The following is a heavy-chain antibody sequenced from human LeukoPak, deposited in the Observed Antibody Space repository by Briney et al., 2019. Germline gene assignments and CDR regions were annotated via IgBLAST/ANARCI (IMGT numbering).Heavy chain of an antibody. CDR1: GFTFSSYR. V-gene: IGHV3-21*01. Sequence: GGSLRLSCAASGFTFSSYRMNWVRQAPGKGLEWGASISRNSTYIHYADSVKGRFTISRDNARNSLFLQMNSLRAEDTAIYYCASDEGNYFDYWGQGTLVTVSS. CDR3: ASDEGNYFDY. J-gene: IGHJ4*02. CDR2: ISRNSTYI.